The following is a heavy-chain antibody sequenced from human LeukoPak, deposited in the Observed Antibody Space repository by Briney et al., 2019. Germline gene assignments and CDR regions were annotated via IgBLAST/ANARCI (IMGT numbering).Heavy chain of an antibody. D-gene: IGHD3-10*02. Sequence: GGSLRLSCAVSGFTFSRYSINWVRQAPGKGLEWVSYISSSGSTIYYADSVKGRFTISRGNAKNSLYLQMNSLRAEDTAVYYCAELGITMIGGVWGKGTTVTISS. V-gene: IGHV3-48*04. CDR3: AELGITMIGGV. CDR2: ISSSGSTI. J-gene: IGHJ6*04. CDR1: GFTFSRYS.